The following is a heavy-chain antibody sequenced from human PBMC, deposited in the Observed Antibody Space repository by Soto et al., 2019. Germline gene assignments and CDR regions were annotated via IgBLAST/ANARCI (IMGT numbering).Heavy chain of an antibody. D-gene: IGHD1-26*01. CDR3: ARGIHSGYYDY. CDR2: INHSGST. CDR1: GGSFSGYY. Sequence: SATLSLTCAVYGGSFSGYYWSWIRQPPGKGLEWIGEINHSGSTNYNPSLKSRVTISVDTSKNQFSLKLSSVTAADTAVYYCARGIHSGYYDYWGQGTLVTVSS. J-gene: IGHJ4*02. V-gene: IGHV4-34*01.